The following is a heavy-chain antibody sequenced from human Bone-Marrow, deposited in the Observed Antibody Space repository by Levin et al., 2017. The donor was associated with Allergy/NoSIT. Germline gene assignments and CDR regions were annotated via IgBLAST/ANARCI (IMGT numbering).Heavy chain of an antibody. Sequence: GESLKISCAASGFTFSNSSMNWVRQAPGKGLEWVSYISDSSSSIFYADSVKGRFTISRDNAKNSLFLQMNSLRDEDTAVYHCARDCPHLSYSSTWYYYYGMDVWAKGPRSPSP. J-gene: IGHJ6*02. V-gene: IGHV3-48*02. D-gene: IGHD6-13*01. CDR1: GFTFSNSS. CDR2: ISDSSSSI. CDR3: ARDCPHLSYSSTWYYYYGMDV.